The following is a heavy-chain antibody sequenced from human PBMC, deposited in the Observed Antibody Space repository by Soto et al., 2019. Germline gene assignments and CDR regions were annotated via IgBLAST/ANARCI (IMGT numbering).Heavy chain of an antibody. D-gene: IGHD5-12*01. CDR1: GYSFSNNW. J-gene: IGHJ6*02. CDR2: IYPGDSDT. Sequence: GESLKISCKGSGYSFSNNWIGWVRQMPGKGLEWMGIIYPGDSDTRYTPSFQGQVTFSADRSISTAYLQWTSLKASDTAIYYCARLSRYARDYYYGIDVWGQGTTVTVSS. CDR3: ARLSRYARDYYYGIDV. V-gene: IGHV5-51*01.